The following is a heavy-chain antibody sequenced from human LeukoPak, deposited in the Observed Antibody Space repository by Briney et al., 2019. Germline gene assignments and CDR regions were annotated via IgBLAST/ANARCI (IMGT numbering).Heavy chain of an antibody. D-gene: IGHD2-2*01. CDR1: GFTLNTSP. Sequence: GGSLRLSCAASGFTLNTSPMRWVRQAPGKGLEWVSAISASGSTTYYADSVQGRFTISRDNSKNMLYLQMSSLRAEDTAIYYCAKVQLPRYFDYWGQGTLVTVSS. V-gene: IGHV3-23*01. CDR2: ISASGSTT. J-gene: IGHJ4*02. CDR3: AKVQLPRYFDY.